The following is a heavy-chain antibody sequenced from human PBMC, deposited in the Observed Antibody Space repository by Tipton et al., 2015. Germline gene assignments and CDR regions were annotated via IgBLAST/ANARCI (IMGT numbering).Heavy chain of an antibody. J-gene: IGHJ4*02. Sequence: QLVQSGGEVKKPGESLNISCKASGYRFSNHWIGWVRQMPGKGLEWVGIIHPSDSETIYSPSFQGQVTISADRSTSTAYLQWSSLKASDTAVYYCARLGLDTSWWVDYWSQGTLVTVSS. CDR3: ARLGLDTSWWVDY. CDR2: IHPSDSET. V-gene: IGHV5-51*01. D-gene: IGHD2-8*02. CDR1: GYRFSNHW.